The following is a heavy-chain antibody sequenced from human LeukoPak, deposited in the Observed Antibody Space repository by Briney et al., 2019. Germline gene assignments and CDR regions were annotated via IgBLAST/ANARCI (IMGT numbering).Heavy chain of an antibody. D-gene: IGHD3-10*01. CDR2: INHSRST. CDR3: ARGGRHTGSFGY. Sequence: SETLSLTWAFSGGSFSGNYGAWIGRPQGKGRGWNGEINHSRSTNYNPSLKSRVTISVDTSKNQFSLKLSSVTAADTAVYYCARGGRHTGSFGYWGQGTLVTVSS. V-gene: IGHV4-34*01. J-gene: IGHJ4*02. CDR1: GGSFSGNY.